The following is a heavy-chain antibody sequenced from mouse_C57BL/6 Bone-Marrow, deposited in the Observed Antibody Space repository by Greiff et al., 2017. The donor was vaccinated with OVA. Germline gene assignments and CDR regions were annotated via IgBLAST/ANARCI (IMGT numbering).Heavy chain of an antibody. J-gene: IGHJ3*01. CDR3: ARPNYYGSFAY. V-gene: IGHV5-17*01. CDR1: GFTFSDYG. D-gene: IGHD1-1*01. CDR2: ISSGSSTI. Sequence: EVKLVESGGGLVKPGGSLKLSCAASGFTFSDYGMHWVRQAPAKGLEWVAYISSGSSTIYYADTVKGRFTISRDNAKNTLFLQMTSLMSEDTAMYYCARPNYYGSFAYWGQGTLVTVSA.